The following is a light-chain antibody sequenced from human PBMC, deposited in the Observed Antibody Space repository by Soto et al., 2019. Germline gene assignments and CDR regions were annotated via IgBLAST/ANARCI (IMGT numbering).Light chain of an antibody. CDR3: VLFTGSGISA. CDR2: NTN. Sequence: QAVVTQEPSFSVSPGGTVTLTCGLSSGSVSPSHYPSWYQQSPGQPPRTLIYNTNTGSSGVPDRFSGSVLGNKAALTITGAQADDESDYYCVLFTGSGISAFGGGTKLTVL. J-gene: IGLJ2*01. V-gene: IGLV8-61*01. CDR1: SGSVSPSHY.